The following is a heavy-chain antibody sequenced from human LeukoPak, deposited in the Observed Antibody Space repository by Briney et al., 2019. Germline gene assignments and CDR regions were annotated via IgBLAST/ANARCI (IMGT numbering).Heavy chain of an antibody. CDR3: TTSPLDDILTGSPH. D-gene: IGHD3-9*01. V-gene: IGHV1-46*01. CDR2: INAGGGGT. CDR1: GYTFTNYY. Sequence: GASVKVSCKASGYTFTNYYIHWMRQAPGKGPEWMGTINAGGGGTNYAQKFEDRVTMTRDTSTATVYMEMSSLSSEDTAVYYCTTSPLDDILTGSPHWGQGTLVTVSS. J-gene: IGHJ4*02.